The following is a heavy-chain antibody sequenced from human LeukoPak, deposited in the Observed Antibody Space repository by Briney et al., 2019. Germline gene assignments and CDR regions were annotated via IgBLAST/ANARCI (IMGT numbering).Heavy chain of an antibody. CDR3: ARNWFDP. J-gene: IGHJ5*02. Sequence: GGSLRLSCAASGFTFSNYWVHWVRQAPGKGLVWVSVIYSGGSTYYADSVKGRFTISRDKSKNTVYLQMNSLRFEDTAMYYCARNWFDPWGQGTLVTVSS. CDR2: IYSGGST. CDR1: GFTFSNYW. V-gene: IGHV3-53*05.